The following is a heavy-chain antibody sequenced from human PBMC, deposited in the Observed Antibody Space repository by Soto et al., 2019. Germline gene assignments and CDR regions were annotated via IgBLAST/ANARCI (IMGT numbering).Heavy chain of an antibody. Sequence: VQLLESGGGLIQPGGSLRLSCAASGFTFSYGIHWLRQAPGKGLEWVAYISYDSSNKFYGDSVKGRFTISRDNSKHTQFLQMSSLRAEDTAVYYCAKLVIGYCSGNTCDDYWGQGTLVAVSS. CDR1: GFTFSYG. CDR2: ISYDSSNK. D-gene: IGHD2-15*01. CDR3: AKLVIGYCSGNTCDDY. V-gene: IGHV3-30*18. J-gene: IGHJ4*02.